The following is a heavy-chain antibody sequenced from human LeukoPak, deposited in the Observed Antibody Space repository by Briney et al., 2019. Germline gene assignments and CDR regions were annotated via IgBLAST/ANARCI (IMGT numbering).Heavy chain of an antibody. CDR2: ISPYHGNT. CDR3: ARQSYYDGRGDDAFDI. Sequence: GASVKLSCKASGYTFNNYGISWVRQVPGQGLEWMGWISPYHGNTKFAQQFQGRVTVTTEPSTSTAYMELRSLRSDDTAVYYCARQSYYDGRGDDAFDIWGQGTMVTVSS. J-gene: IGHJ3*02. V-gene: IGHV1-18*01. CDR1: GYTFNNYG. D-gene: IGHD3-16*01.